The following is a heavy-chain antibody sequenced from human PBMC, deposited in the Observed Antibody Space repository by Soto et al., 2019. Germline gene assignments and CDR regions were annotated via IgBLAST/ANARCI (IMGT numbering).Heavy chain of an antibody. CDR1: GFTFSSYA. V-gene: IGHV3-23*01. Sequence: EVQLLESGGGLVQPGGSLRLSCAASGFTFSSYAMSWVRQAPGKGLEWVSAISGSGGSTYYADSVKGRFTISRDNSKNTLYLQMNSLRAEDTAVYYCAAVSIFGVVIVGCFDYWGQGTLVTVSS. D-gene: IGHD3-3*01. J-gene: IGHJ4*02. CDR3: AAVSIFGVVIVGCFDY. CDR2: ISGSGGST.